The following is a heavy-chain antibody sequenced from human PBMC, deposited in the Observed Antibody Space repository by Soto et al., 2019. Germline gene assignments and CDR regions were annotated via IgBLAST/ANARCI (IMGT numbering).Heavy chain of an antibody. V-gene: IGHV1-69*12. CDR1: GGTFSSYA. CDR3: ARGRVAAAGTSYYYYGMDV. Sequence: QVQLVQSGAEVKKPGSSVKVSCKASGGTFSSYAISWVRQAPGQGLEWMGGIIPIFGTANYAQKFQGRVTITADEXXSXAXXELSSLRSEDTAVYYCARGRVAAAGTSYYYYGMDVWGQGTTVTVSS. CDR2: IIPIFGTA. D-gene: IGHD6-13*01. J-gene: IGHJ6*02.